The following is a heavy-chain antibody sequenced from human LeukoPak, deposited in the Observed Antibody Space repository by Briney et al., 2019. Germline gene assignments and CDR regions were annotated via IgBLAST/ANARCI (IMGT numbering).Heavy chain of an antibody. CDR3: ARDHGGILTGYSRNNWFDP. CDR1: GYTFTSYG. J-gene: IGHJ5*02. D-gene: IGHD3-9*01. CDR2: ISANNGNT. Sequence: GASVKVSCKASGYTFTSYGISWVRQAPGQGREWMGWISANNGNTNYAQKLQGRVTMTTDTSTSTAYMELRSLRSDDTAVYYCARDHGGILTGYSRNNWFDPWGQGTLVTVSS. V-gene: IGHV1-18*01.